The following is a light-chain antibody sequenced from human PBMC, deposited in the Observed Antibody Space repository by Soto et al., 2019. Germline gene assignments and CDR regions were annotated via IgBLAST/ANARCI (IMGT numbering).Light chain of an antibody. CDR2: GNS. Sequence: QSVLTQPPSVYGAPGQSVTISCTGSSSNIGAGYDVHWYQQLPGTAPKLLIYGNSNRPSGVPDRFSGSKSGTSASLAITGLQAEDEADYYCQSYDSSLSGSYVFGTGTKLTVL. V-gene: IGLV1-40*01. J-gene: IGLJ1*01. CDR1: SSNIGAGYD. CDR3: QSYDSSLSGSYV.